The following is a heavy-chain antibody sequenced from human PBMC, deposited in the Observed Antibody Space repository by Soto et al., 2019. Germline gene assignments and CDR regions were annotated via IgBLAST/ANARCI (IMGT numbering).Heavy chain of an antibody. CDR2: ISGSGGST. CDR3: AKDRGTGTTSPPNWFDP. CDR1: GFTFSSYA. D-gene: IGHD1-7*01. J-gene: IGHJ5*02. Sequence: SGGSLRLSCAASGFTFSSYAMSWVRQAPGKGLEWVSAISGSGGSTYYADSVKGRFTISRDNSKNTLYLQMNSLRAEDTAVYYCAKDRGTGTTSPPNWFDPWGQGTLVTVSS. V-gene: IGHV3-23*01.